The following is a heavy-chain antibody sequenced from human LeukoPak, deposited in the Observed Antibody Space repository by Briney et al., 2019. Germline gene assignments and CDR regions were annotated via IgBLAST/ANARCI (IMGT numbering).Heavy chain of an antibody. J-gene: IGHJ4*02. CDR1: GGSISSYY. V-gene: IGHV4-59*01. CDR2: IYYSGST. D-gene: IGHD1-14*01. CDR3: ARDHRNYFDY. Sequence: SETLSLTCTVSGGSISSYYWSWIRQPPGKGLEWIGYIYYSGSTNYNPSLKSRVTISVDTSKNQFSLKLSSVTAADTAVYYCARDHRNYFDYWGQGTLVTVSS.